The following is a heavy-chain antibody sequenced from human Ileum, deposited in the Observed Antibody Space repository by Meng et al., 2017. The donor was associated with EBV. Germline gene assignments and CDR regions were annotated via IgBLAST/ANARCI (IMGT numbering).Heavy chain of an antibody. CDR1: GGSISVINW. V-gene: IGHV4-4*02. J-gene: IGHJ4*02. CDR2: MSDSGIT. Sequence: QGAAPGLVNPSGTLSLPCAVSGGSISVINWWSWVRQSPEKGLEWIGEMSDSGITHYNPSLKSRVTISADKSNNQFSLKLTSVTSADTAVYFCAKNGEKYFEYWGQGTLVTVSS. CDR3: AKNGEKYFEY.